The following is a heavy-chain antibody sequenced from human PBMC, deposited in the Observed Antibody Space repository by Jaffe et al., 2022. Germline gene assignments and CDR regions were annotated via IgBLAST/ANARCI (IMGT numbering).Heavy chain of an antibody. CDR1: GFTFGDYA. Sequence: EVQLVESGGGLVQPGRSLRLSCTASGFTFGDYAMSWVRQAPGKGLEWVGFIRSKAYGGTTEYAASVKGRFTISRDDSKSIAYLQMNSLKTEDTAVYYCTRDSSITMVRGVIITYYDYWGQGTLVTVSS. CDR3: TRDSSITMVRGVIITYYDY. J-gene: IGHJ4*02. D-gene: IGHD3-10*01. CDR2: IRSKAYGGTT. V-gene: IGHV3-49*04.